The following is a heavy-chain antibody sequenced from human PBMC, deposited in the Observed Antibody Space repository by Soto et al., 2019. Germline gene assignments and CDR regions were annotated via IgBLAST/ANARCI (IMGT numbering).Heavy chain of an antibody. D-gene: IGHD3-22*01. CDR2: IIPMFGTT. CDR3: AAVCSGYYGRGYYFDY. J-gene: IGHJ4*02. CDR1: GGTSSSFA. V-gene: IGHV1-69*01. Sequence: QEQLVQSGAEVKKPGSSVKVSCKASGGTSSSFAISWVRQAPGQGLEWMGGIIPMFGTTKYAQKFQGRLTITADESTIKSYLELTSLRSEDTAVYFCAAVCSGYYGRGYYFDYWGQGTLVTVSS.